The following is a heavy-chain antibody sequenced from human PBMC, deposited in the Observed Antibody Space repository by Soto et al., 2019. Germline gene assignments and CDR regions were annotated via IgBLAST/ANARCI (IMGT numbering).Heavy chain of an antibody. D-gene: IGHD3-10*01. V-gene: IGHV5-51*01. J-gene: IGHJ4*02. CDR2: VNPRDSDT. Sequence: PGESLKISCRVSGYSFTTYWIGWVRQMPGKGLGWMGIVNPRDSDTRYSPSFQGQVTISADKSINTAYLQWRSLEASDTAMYYCARQSNANGGDHWGQGTLVTSPQ. CDR3: ARQSNANGGDH. CDR1: GYSFTTYW.